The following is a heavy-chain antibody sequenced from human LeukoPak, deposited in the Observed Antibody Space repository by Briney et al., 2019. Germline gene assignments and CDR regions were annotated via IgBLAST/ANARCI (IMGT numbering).Heavy chain of an antibody. D-gene: IGHD3-3*01. CDR3: ARVEGWFDP. CDR2: IYYSGST. J-gene: IGHJ5*02. CDR1: GGSISSSSYY. Sequence: SESLSLTCTVSGGSISSSSYYWGWIRQPPGKGLEWIGYIYYSGSTYYNPSLKSRVTISVDTSKNQFSLKLSSVTAADTAVYYCARVEGWFDPWGQGTLVTVSS. V-gene: IGHV4-30-4*08.